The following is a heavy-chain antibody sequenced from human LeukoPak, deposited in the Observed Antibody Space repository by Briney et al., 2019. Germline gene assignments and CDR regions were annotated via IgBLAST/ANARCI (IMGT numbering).Heavy chain of an antibody. Sequence: GSLRLSCAASGFTFSSYTMNWVRQALGQGLEWVSTISDPYSGSETHYADSVQGRFTISRDDSQNMVYLQMDSLRAEDTAVYYCTTRLRNHFDYWGQGTQVTVSS. CDR1: GFTFSSYT. J-gene: IGHJ4*02. CDR2: ISDPYSGSET. D-gene: IGHD5-12*01. CDR3: TTRLRNHFDY. V-gene: IGHV3-23*01.